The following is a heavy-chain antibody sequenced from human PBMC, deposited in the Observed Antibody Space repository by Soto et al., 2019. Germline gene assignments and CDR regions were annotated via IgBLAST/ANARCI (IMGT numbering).Heavy chain of an antibody. CDR1: GFIFSTYG. J-gene: IGHJ3*01. CDR2: ITYDGSNK. D-gene: IGHD3-3*01. V-gene: IGHV3-30*03. Sequence: EGSLRLSCAASGFIFSTYGMHWVRQAPGKRLEWVGVITYDGSNKFYADSVKGRFTISRENSKNTLYLQMNSLRAEDAAVYYSAYYWRKVFPDDDCDVPGQGTMVTVSS. CDR3: AYYWRKVFPDDDCDV.